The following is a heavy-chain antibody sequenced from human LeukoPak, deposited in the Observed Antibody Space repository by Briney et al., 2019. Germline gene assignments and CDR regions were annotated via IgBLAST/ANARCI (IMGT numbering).Heavy chain of an antibody. Sequence: GGSLRLSCAASGFTFSSYSMNWVRQAPGKGLEWVSYINSGSSYMYYPDSVKGRFTISRDNAKNSLYLQMDSLRDEDTAVYYCAREDDDWGPNTFDVWGQGTVVTVSA. D-gene: IGHD7-27*01. CDR2: INSGSSYM. CDR3: AREDDDWGPNTFDV. CDR1: GFTFSSYS. J-gene: IGHJ3*01. V-gene: IGHV3-48*02.